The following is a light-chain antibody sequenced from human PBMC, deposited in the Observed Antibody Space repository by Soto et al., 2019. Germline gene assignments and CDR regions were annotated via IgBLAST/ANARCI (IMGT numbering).Light chain of an antibody. V-gene: IGKV1-39*01. Sequence: IQMTQSPSSLSASVGDRVTITCRASQTINRYLSWYQQKPGKAPNLLISAASTLQAGVPSRFSGSESGTEFTLIISSLQPEDFATYYCQQTYSSPWTFGQGTKVEIK. CDR1: QTINRY. CDR3: QQTYSSPWT. J-gene: IGKJ1*01. CDR2: AAS.